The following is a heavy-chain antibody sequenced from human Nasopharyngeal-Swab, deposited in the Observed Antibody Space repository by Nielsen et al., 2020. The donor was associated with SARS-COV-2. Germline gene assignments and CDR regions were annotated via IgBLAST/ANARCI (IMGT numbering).Heavy chain of an antibody. J-gene: IGHJ2*01. CDR3: ARGGPAPIFDL. CDR2: IGTAGDT. D-gene: IGHD3-16*01. V-gene: IGHV3-13*01. Sequence: GESLKISCAASGFTFSSYDMRWVRQATGKGLEWVSAIGTAGDTYYPGSVKGRFTISRENAKNSLYLQMNSLRAGDTAVYYCARGGPAPIFDLWGRGTLVTVSS. CDR1: GFTFSSYD.